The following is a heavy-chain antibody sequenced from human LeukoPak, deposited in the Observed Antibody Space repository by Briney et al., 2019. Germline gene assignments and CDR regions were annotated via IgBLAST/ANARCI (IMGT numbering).Heavy chain of an antibody. CDR2: MNPNSGNT. Sequence: ASVKVSCKASGYTFTSYDINWVRQAPGQGLEWMGWMNPNSGNTGYAQKFQGRVTITRNTSISTAYMELSSLRSEDTAVYYCARRVAAAGTYYYYYMDVWGKGTTVTVSS. J-gene: IGHJ6*03. CDR3: ARRVAAAGTYYYYYMDV. D-gene: IGHD6-13*01. V-gene: IGHV1-8*03. CDR1: GYTFTSYD.